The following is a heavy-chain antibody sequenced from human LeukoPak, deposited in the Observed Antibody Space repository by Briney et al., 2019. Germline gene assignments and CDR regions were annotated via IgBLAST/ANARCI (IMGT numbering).Heavy chain of an antibody. V-gene: IGHV1-69*05. J-gene: IGHJ4*02. D-gene: IGHD3-10*01. CDR1: GGTFSSYA. CDR3: ASDRFGELLLSVWYFDY. Sequence: ASVKVSRKASGGTFSSYAISWVRQAPGQGLEWMGRIIPIFGTANYAQKFQGRVTITTDESTSTAYMELSSLRSEDTAVYYCASDRFGELLLSVWYFDYWGQGTLVTVSS. CDR2: IIPIFGTA.